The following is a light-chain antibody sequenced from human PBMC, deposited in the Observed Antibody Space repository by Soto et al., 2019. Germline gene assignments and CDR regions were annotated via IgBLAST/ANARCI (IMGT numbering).Light chain of an antibody. CDR1: QSVRSTY. V-gene: IGKV3-20*01. Sequence: EIVLTQSPGTLSLSPGERATLSCRASQSVRSTYLAWYQQKPGQAPRLLIYGASSRAAGIPGRFSGSGSGTDFSLIISRLEPEDFAVYYCQQYGSSPLYTFGQGTKLEIK. CDR2: GAS. CDR3: QQYGSSPLYT. J-gene: IGKJ2*01.